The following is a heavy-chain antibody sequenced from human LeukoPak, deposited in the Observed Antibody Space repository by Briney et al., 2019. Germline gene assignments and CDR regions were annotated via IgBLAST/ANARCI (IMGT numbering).Heavy chain of an antibody. D-gene: IGHD2-15*01. CDR1: GFTFSSYA. V-gene: IGHV3-23*01. CDR3: AQQLGYCSGGTCYFTY. Sequence: GGSLRLSCAASGFTFSSYAMSWVRQAPGKGLEWVAAISNSGGDTFYTDSGKGRFTIARDNSKNTLYLQMNSLRVDDTAVYYCAQQLGYCSGGTCYFTYWGQGTLVTVSS. J-gene: IGHJ1*01. CDR2: ISNSGGDT.